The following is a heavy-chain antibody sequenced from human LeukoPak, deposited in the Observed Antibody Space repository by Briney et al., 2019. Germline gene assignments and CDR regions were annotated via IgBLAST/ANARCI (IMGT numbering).Heavy chain of an antibody. CDR1: GYTFTGYY. V-gene: IGHV1-2*02. Sequence: ASVKVSCKASGYTFTGYYMHWVRQAPGQGLEWMGWINPNSGGTNYAQKFQGRVTMTRDTSISTVYMELSSLRSEDTAVYYCARNYYDSSGYYYRYDYWGQGTLVTVSS. CDR2: INPNSGGT. J-gene: IGHJ4*02. CDR3: ARNYYDSSGYYYRYDY. D-gene: IGHD3-22*01.